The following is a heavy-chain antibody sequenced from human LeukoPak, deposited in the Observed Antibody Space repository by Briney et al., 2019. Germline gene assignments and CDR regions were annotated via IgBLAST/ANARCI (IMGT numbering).Heavy chain of an antibody. CDR2: INPSGGST. D-gene: IGHD1-20*01. V-gene: IGHV1-46*01. CDR3: ARDAGPITFDL. Sequence: ASVKVSCKATGSTFTSYYMHWVCQAPGQGLEWMGIINPSGGSTSYAQKFQGRVTMTRDTSTSTVYMELSSLRSEDTAVYYCARDAGPITFDLWGRGTLVTVSS. CDR1: GSTFTSYY. J-gene: IGHJ2*01.